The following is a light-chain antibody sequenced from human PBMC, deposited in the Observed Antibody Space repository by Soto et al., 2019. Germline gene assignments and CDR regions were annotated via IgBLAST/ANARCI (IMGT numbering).Light chain of an antibody. CDR3: QQYNNWPPWT. CDR2: GAS. CDR1: QSVSSN. Sequence: EIVMTQSPATLSVSPGERATLSCRASQSVSSNLAWYQQKPGQAPRLLIYGASTRATGIPARFSGSGSGREFTLTISSVQSEDFAVYYCQQYNNWPPWTFGQGTKVEIK. V-gene: IGKV3-15*01. J-gene: IGKJ1*01.